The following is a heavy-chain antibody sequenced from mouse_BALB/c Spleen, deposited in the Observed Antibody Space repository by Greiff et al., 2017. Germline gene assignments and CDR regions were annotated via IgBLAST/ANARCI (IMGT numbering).Heavy chain of an antibody. CDR1: GFSLTSYG. D-gene: IGHD2-4*01. J-gene: IGHJ3*01. Sequence: QVQLKQSGPGLVQPSQSLSITCTVSGFSLTSYGVHWVRQSPGKGLEWLGVIWSGGSTDYNAAFISRLSISKDNSKSQVFFKMNSLQANDTAIYYCARRGDYDEVFAYWGQGTLVTVSA. CDR3: ARRGDYDEVFAY. CDR2: IWSGGST. V-gene: IGHV2-2*02.